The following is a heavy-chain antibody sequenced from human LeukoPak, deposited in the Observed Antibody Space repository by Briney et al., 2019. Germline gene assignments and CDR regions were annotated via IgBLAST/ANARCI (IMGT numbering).Heavy chain of an antibody. D-gene: IGHD3-22*01. J-gene: IGHJ4*02. CDR1: GGSFSGYY. CDR3: ARDRDYDSSGPRAWHAS. V-gene: IGHV4-34*01. CDR2: INHSGST. Sequence: SETLSLTCAVYGGSFSGYYWSWIRQPPGKGLEWIGEINHSGSTNYNPSLKSRVTISVDTSKNQFSLKLSSVTAADTAVYYCARDRDYDSSGPRAWHASWGQGTLVTVSS.